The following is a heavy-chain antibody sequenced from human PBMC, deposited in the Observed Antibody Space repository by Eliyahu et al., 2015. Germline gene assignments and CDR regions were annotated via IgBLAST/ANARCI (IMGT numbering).Heavy chain of an antibody. CDR1: SSYA. Sequence: SSYAMHWVRQAPGKGLEWVAVISYDGSNKYYADSVKGRFTISRDNSKNTLYLQMNSLRAEDTAVYYCARAGISPMTTFFDYWGQGTLVTVSS. J-gene: IGHJ4*02. V-gene: IGHV3-30*01. D-gene: IGHD3-16*01. CDR3: ARAGISPMTTFFDY. CDR2: ISYDGSNK.